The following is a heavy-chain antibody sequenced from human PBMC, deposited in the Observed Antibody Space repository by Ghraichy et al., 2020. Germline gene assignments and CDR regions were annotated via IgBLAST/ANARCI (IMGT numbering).Heavy chain of an antibody. V-gene: IGHV4-34*01. Sequence: SETLSLTCAVYGGSFSGYYWSWIRQPPGKGLEWIGEINHSGSTNYNPSLKSRVTISVDTSKNQFSLKLSSVTAADTAVYYCARFLPSHSSGYSVDIWGQGTMVTVSS. CDR1: GGSFSGYY. CDR2: INHSGST. D-gene: IGHD3-22*01. CDR3: ARFLPSHSSGYSVDI. J-gene: IGHJ3*02.